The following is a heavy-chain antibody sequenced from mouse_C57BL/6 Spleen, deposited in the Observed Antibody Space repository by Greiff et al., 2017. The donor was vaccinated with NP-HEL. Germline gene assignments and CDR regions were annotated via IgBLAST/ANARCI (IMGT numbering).Heavy chain of an antibody. D-gene: IGHD3-3*01. V-gene: IGHV1-59*01. Sequence: VQLQQPGAELVRPGTSVKLSCKASGYTFTSYWMHWVKQRPGQGLEWIGVIDPSDSYTNYNQKFKGKATLTVDTSSSTAYMQLSSLTSEDSAVYYCAREGLGRAWDYWGQGTTLTVSS. CDR1: GYTFTSYW. CDR2: IDPSDSYT. CDR3: AREGLGRAWDY. J-gene: IGHJ2*01.